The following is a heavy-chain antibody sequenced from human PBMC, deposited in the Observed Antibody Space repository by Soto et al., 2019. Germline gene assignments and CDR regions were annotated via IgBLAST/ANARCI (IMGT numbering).Heavy chain of an antibody. CDR3: AKDRVRWELLFGGVDY. Sequence: EVQLLESGGGLVQPGGSLRLSCAASGFTFSSYAMSWVRQAPGKGLEWVSAISGSGGSTYYADSVKGRFTISRDNSKNTLYLQMNSLRAEDTAVYYFAKDRVRWELLFGGVDYWGQGTLVTVSS. V-gene: IGHV3-23*01. CDR2: ISGSGGST. J-gene: IGHJ4*02. CDR1: GFTFSSYA. D-gene: IGHD1-26*01.